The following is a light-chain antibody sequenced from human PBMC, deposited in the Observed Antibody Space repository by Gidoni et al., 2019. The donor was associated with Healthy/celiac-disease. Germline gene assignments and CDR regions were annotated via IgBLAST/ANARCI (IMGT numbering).Light chain of an antibody. CDR3: QQYDNHLFT. CDR2: DAS. V-gene: IGKV1-33*01. J-gene: IGKJ3*01. CDR1: QDISNY. Sequence: DLQMTQSPSSLSASVGDRVTITCKASQDISNYLNWDQQKPGKAPKLLSYDASNLEKGVTSSVSGSGSGTDFTFTISSLQPEEIATYYCQQYDNHLFTFGPGTKVEIK.